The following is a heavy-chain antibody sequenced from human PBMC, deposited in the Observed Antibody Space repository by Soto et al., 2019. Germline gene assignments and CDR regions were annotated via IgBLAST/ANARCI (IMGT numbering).Heavy chain of an antibody. Sequence: GGSLRLSCAASGFTFSSYAMSWVRQAPGKGLEWVSAISGSGGSTYYADSVKGRFTISRDNSKNTLYLQMNSLRAEDTAVYYCAKRPAIPYYYDSSGYSWGQGTLVTVSS. V-gene: IGHV3-23*01. CDR3: AKRPAIPYYYDSSGYS. J-gene: IGHJ5*02. CDR2: ISGSGGST. D-gene: IGHD3-22*01. CDR1: GFTFSSYA.